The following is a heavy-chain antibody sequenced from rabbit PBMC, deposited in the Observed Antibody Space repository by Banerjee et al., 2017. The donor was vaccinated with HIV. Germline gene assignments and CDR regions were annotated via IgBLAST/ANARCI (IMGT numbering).Heavy chain of an antibody. J-gene: IGHJ4*01. V-gene: IGHV1S45*01. Sequence: QEQLVESGGGLVKPEGSLTLTCKASGVSFSDKDVMCWVRQAPGKGLEWIACINTVTGKTVYASWAKGRFIMSRTSSTTVTLQMTSLTAADTATYFCARGVDTGWVGYGYYFNLWGPGTLVTVS. CDR3: ARGVDTGWVGYGYYFNL. CDR1: GVSFSDKDV. D-gene: IGHD6-1*01. CDR2: INTVTGKT.